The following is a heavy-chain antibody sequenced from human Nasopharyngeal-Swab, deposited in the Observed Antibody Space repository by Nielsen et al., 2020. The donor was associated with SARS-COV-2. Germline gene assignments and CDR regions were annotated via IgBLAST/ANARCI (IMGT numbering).Heavy chain of an antibody. CDR1: GLSFDNSA. J-gene: IGHJ6*02. Sequence: GESLKISCAVFGLSFDNSAMHWVRQAPGKGLEWVAVVSYDGNNQYYADSVMGRFTISRDTSKNTVTLQMDSLRPEDTAIYYCAREEVGGNYYYYGLDVWGQGTTVTVS. CDR3: AREEVGGNYYYYGLDV. V-gene: IGHV3-30-3*01. D-gene: IGHD6-19*01. CDR2: VSYDGNNQ.